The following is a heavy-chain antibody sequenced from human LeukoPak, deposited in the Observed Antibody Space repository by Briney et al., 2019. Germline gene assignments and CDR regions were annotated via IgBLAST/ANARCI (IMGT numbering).Heavy chain of an antibody. J-gene: IGHJ5*02. CDR1: GGSLSFYY. V-gene: IGHV4-34*01. Sequence: PSETLSLTCGVSGGSLSFYYWSWIRQSPGKGLEWIAEISQNGDSNYNMSLKSRVTISLDTSNNQFSLKLSYVTATDTAVYYCARGYPIDPWGQGTLVTVSS. CDR3: ARGYPIDP. CDR2: ISQNGDS.